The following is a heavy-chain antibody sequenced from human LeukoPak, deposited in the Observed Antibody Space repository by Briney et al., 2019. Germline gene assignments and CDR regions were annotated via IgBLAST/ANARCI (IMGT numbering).Heavy chain of an antibody. CDR3: ARTRGPRRSSGYYCEDDP. V-gene: IGHV1-2*02. D-gene: IGHD3-22*01. CDR1: GYTFTGYY. J-gene: IGHJ5*02. Sequence: ASVKVSCKASGYTFTGYYMHWVRQAPGQGLEWMGWINPNSGGTNYAQKLQGRVTMTRDTSISTAYMELSRLRSDDTAVYYCARTRGPRRSSGYYCEDDPWGQGTLVTVSS. CDR2: INPNSGGT.